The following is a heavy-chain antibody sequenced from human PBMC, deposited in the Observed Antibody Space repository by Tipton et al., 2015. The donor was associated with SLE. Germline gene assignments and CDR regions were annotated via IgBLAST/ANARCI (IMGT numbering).Heavy chain of an antibody. CDR1: GFTVSSTY. CDR2: IHPGGNT. Sequence: SLRLSCAASGFTVSSTYMAWVRQAPGKGLEWVSLIHPGGNTRYADSVEGRFTITRDSSKNTLSLQMNSLRTEDTAVYYCARGGSSYYWAVACWGQGTLVTVSS. D-gene: IGHD3-22*01. V-gene: IGHV3-66*01. J-gene: IGHJ4*02. CDR3: ARGGSSYYWAVAC.